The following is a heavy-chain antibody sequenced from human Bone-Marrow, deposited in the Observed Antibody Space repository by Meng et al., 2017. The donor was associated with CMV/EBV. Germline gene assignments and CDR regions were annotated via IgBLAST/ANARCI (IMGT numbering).Heavy chain of an antibody. D-gene: IGHD3-22*01. Sequence: ASVKVSCKASGYTFTNYGISWVRQAPGQGLEWMGWISAHNGNTRYTQKFQGRVTMTKDTSTSTAYMELRSLGSDDTAVYYCARDFYEYDNSGYYDDTFDIWGQGTMVTVSS. CDR2: ISAHNGNT. J-gene: IGHJ3*02. V-gene: IGHV1-18*01. CDR1: GYTFTNYG. CDR3: ARDFYEYDNSGYYDDTFDI.